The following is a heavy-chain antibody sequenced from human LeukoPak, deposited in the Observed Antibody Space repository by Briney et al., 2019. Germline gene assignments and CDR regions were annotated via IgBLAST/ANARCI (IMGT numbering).Heavy chain of an antibody. Sequence: GASVKVSCKASGYTFTGRYIHWVRQAPGQGLEWMGWINPNSGGTNYAQKFQGRVTMTRDTSISTAYMELSRLRSDDTAVYYCARDRGYYDSSGYSNFDYWGQGTLVTVSS. CDR3: ARDRGYYDSSGYSNFDY. CDR1: GYTFTGRY. J-gene: IGHJ4*02. V-gene: IGHV1-2*02. CDR2: INPNSGGT. D-gene: IGHD3-22*01.